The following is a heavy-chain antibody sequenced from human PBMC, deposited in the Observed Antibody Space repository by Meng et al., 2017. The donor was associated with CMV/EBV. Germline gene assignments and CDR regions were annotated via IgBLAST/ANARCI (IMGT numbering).Heavy chain of an antibody. V-gene: IGHV3-7*01. J-gene: IGHJ5*02. CDR1: GFTFSSYW. Sequence: GGSLRLSCAASGFTFSSYWMSWVRQAPGKGLEWVANIKQDGSEKYYVDSVKGRFNISRDNAKNSLYLQMNSLRAEDTAVYYCARVFEVRRTYYDILTGYYNPNWFDPWGQGTLVTVSS. CDR3: ARVFEVRRTYYDILTGYYNPNWFDP. CDR2: IKQDGSEK. D-gene: IGHD3-9*01.